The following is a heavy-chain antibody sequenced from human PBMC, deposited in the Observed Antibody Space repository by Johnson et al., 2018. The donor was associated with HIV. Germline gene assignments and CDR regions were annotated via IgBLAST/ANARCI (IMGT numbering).Heavy chain of an antibody. D-gene: IGHD1-20*01. CDR3: TRESGITGTTGDAFDI. CDR1: GFTFDDHG. CDR2: INWNGGST. V-gene: IGHV3-20*04. J-gene: IGHJ3*02. Sequence: VQLVESGGGLVQPGGSLRLSCAASGFTFDDHGMSWVRQAPGRGLEWVSGINWNGGSTGYADSVKGRFTISRDTAKNSLYLQMKSLRAEETALYYCTRESGITGTTGDAFDIWGQGTMVTVSS.